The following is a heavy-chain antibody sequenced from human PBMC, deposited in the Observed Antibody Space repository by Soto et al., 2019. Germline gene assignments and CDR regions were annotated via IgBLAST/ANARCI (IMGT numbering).Heavy chain of an antibody. CDR3: AREVDTAMAVFDY. Sequence: GASVKVSCKASGGTFSSYAISWVRQAPGQGLEWTGGIIPIFGTANYAQKFQGRVTITADESTSTAYMELSSLRSEDTAVYYCAREVDTAMAVFDYWGQGTLVTVSS. CDR2: IIPIFGTA. J-gene: IGHJ4*02. CDR1: GGTFSSYA. D-gene: IGHD5-18*01. V-gene: IGHV1-69*13.